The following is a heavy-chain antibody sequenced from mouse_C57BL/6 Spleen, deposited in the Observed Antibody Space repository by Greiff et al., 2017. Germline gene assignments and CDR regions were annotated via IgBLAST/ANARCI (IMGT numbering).Heavy chain of an antibody. CDR3: AGLYPAWFAY. Sequence: EVKLQESGPELVKPGASVKMSCKASGYTFTDYNMHWVKQSHGKSLEWIGYINPNNGGTSYNQKFKGKATLTVNKSSSTAYMELRSLTSEDSAVYYCAGLYPAWFAYWGQGTLVTVSA. D-gene: IGHD2-12*01. CDR1: GYTFTDYN. V-gene: IGHV1-22*01. CDR2: INPNNGGT. J-gene: IGHJ3*01.